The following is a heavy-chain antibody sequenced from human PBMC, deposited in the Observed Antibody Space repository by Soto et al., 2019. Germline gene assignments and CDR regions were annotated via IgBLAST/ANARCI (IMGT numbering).Heavy chain of an antibody. J-gene: IGHJ4*02. V-gene: IGHV3-30*18. CDR2: ISYDGSNK. D-gene: IGHD3-22*01. CDR1: GFTFSSYG. CDR3: AKEGLSYDSSGPFDY. Sequence: GGSLRLSCAASGFTFSSYGMHWVRQAPGKGLEWVAVISYDGSNKYYADSVKGRFTISRDNSKNTLYLQMNSLRAEDTAVYYCAKEGLSYDSSGPFDYWGQGTLVTVSS.